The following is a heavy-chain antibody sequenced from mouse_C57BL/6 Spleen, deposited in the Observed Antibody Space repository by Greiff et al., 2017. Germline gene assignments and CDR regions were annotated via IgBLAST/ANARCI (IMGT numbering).Heavy chain of an antibody. J-gene: IGHJ1*03. V-gene: IGHV1-18*01. D-gene: IGHD1-1*01. CDR1: GYTFTDYN. CDR2: INPNNGGT. Sequence: EVKLQESGPELVKPGASVKIPCKASGYTFTDYNMDWVKQSHGKSLEWIGDINPNNGGTIYNQKFKGKATLTVDKSSSTAYMELRSLTSEDTAVYYCARHYGSSFYWYFDVWGTGTTVTVSS. CDR3: ARHYGSSFYWYFDV.